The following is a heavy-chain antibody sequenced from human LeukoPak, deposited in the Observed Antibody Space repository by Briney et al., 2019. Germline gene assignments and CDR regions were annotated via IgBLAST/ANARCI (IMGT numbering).Heavy chain of an antibody. Sequence: SETLSLTCTVSGGSISSGGYYWSWIRQPPGKGLEWIGYIYHSGSTYYNPSLKSRVTISVDRSKNQFSLKLSSVTAADTAVYYCARRAGELLSVDYWGQGTLVTVSS. CDR3: ARRAGELLSVDY. CDR1: GGSISSGGYY. D-gene: IGHD1-26*01. J-gene: IGHJ4*02. V-gene: IGHV4-30-2*01. CDR2: IYHSGST.